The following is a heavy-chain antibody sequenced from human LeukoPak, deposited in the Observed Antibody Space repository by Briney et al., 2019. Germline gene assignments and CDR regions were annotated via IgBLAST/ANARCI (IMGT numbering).Heavy chain of an antibody. V-gene: IGHV4-34*01. CDR1: GGSSSGYY. CDR2: INHSGST. D-gene: IGHD3-10*01. Sequence: SETLSLTCAVYGGSSSGYYWSWIRQPPGKGLEWIGEINHSGSTNYNPSLKSRVTISVDTSKNQFSLKLSSVTAADTAVYYCARRYYYNLGSFPFDFWGQGTLVTVSS. CDR3: ARRYYYNLGSFPFDF. J-gene: IGHJ4*02.